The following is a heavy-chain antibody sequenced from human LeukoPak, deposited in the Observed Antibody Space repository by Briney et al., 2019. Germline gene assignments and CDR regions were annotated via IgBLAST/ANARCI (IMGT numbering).Heavy chain of an antibody. D-gene: IGHD2-15*01. V-gene: IGHV4-61*02. CDR3: ARVSGGTRDY. CDR2: IYTSGST. J-gene: IGHJ4*02. Sequence: SETLSLTCTVSGGSISSGSYYWSWIRQPAGKGLEWIGRIYTSGSTNYNPSLKSRGTISVDTSKNQFSLKLSSVTAADTAVYYCARVSGGTRDYWGQGTLVTVSS. CDR1: GGSISSGSYY.